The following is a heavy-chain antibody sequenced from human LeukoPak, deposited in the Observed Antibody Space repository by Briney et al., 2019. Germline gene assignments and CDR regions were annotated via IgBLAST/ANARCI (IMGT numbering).Heavy chain of an antibody. V-gene: IGHV1-18*01. CDR1: GYTFTSYG. CDR2: ISAYNGNT. CDR3: ARATTVTPYYFDY. Sequence: ASVKVSCKASGYTFTSYGISWVRQAPGQGLEWMGWISAYNGNTNYAQKLQGRVTMTTDTSTSTAYTELRSLRSDDTAVYYCARATTVTPYYFDYWGQGTLVTVSS. D-gene: IGHD4-17*01. J-gene: IGHJ4*02.